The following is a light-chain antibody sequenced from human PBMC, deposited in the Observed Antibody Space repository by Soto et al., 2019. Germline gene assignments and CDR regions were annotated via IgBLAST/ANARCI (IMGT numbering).Light chain of an antibody. V-gene: IGKV4-1*01. Sequence: DIVMTQSPDSLAVSLGERTTINCKSSQSVLYSTNNKNYLAWYQQKPGRPPKLLIYWASTRESGVPDRFSGSGSGTDFTRTISSLQAEDVAVYECQQYYSAPYTLGQGTNLEIK. CDR3: QQYYSAPYT. CDR2: WAS. J-gene: IGKJ2*01. CDR1: QSVLYSTNNKNY.